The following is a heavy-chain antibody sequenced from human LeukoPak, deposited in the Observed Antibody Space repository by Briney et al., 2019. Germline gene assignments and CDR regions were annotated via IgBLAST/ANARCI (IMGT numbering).Heavy chain of an antibody. CDR2: IYATRNT. J-gene: IGHJ4*02. Sequence: PSETLSLTCTVSGGSISSGSAYWNWIRQPAGKGLEWIGHIYATRNTNYSPSLKSRVNMSADTSKNQFSLKLTSVTAADTAVYYCARGRWQLAEEVYWGQGTLVTVSS. CDR3: ARGRWQLAEEVY. D-gene: IGHD6-6*01. CDR1: GGSISSGSAY. V-gene: IGHV4-61*09.